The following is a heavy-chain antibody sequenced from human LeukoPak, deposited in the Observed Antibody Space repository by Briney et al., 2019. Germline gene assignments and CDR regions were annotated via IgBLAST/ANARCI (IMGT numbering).Heavy chain of an antibody. CDR3: ARGDLMGATDY. Sequence: GRSLRLSCAASGFTFSNYGMHWVRQAPGKGLEWVAVIWYDGSNKYYAESVKGRLTISRDNSKNTLYLQMTDLRAEDTAVYFCARGDLMGATDYWGQGTLVTVSS. J-gene: IGHJ4*02. CDR2: IWYDGSNK. V-gene: IGHV3-33*01. D-gene: IGHD1-26*01. CDR1: GFTFSNYG.